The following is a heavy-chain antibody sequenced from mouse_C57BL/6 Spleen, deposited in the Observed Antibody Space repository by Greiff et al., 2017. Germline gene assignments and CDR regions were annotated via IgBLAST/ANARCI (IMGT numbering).Heavy chain of an antibody. CDR1: GYSITSGYY. D-gene: IGHD2-3*01. CDR3: ARGGYDGYYEGFAY. Sequence: ESGPGLVKPSQSLSLTCSVTGYSITSGYYWNWIRQFPGNKLEWMGYISYDGSNNYNPSLKNRIPITRDTSKNQFFLKLKSVTTEDTATYYCARGGYDGYYEGFAYWGQGTLVTVSA. V-gene: IGHV3-6*01. J-gene: IGHJ3*01. CDR2: ISYDGSN.